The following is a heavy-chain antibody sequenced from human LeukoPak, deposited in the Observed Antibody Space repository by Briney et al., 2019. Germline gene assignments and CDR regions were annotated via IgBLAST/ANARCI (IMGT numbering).Heavy chain of an antibody. Sequence: GGSLRLSCAASGFTFSSYSMNWVRQAPGKGLEWVSYISSSSSTIYYADSVKGRFTISRDNAKNSLYLQMNSLRAEDTAVYYCAREAEQWQYYYYYYYMDVWGKGTTVTVSS. V-gene: IGHV3-48*01. CDR1: GFTFSSYS. D-gene: IGHD6-19*01. J-gene: IGHJ6*03. CDR3: AREAEQWQYYYYYYYMDV. CDR2: ISSSSSTI.